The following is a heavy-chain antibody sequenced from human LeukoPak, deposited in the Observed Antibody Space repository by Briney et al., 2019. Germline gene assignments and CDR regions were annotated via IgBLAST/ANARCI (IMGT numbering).Heavy chain of an antibody. D-gene: IGHD1-26*01. V-gene: IGHV3-33*06. J-gene: IGHJ4*02. CDR1: GFTFSSYG. CDR3: AKDLAGSGSYSFDY. CDR2: IWYDGSNE. Sequence: GGSLRLSCAASGFTFSSYGMHWVRQAPGKGLEWVAVIWYDGSNEYYGDSVKGRFTISRDNSKNTLYLQMNSLRAEDTAVYYCAKDLAGSGSYSFDYWGQGTLVIVSS.